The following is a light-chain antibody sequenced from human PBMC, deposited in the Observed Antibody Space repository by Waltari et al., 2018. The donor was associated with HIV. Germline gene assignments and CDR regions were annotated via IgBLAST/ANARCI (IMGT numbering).Light chain of an antibody. CDR2: CAS. J-gene: IGKJ1*01. CDR3: QQYYTTPWT. Sequence: DIVMTQSPDSLSVSLGERATINCKSSQSVLYSSNNKNYLAWYRQKPGQPPKLLIYCASTRESGVPDRFSGSGSGTDFTLTISSLQAEDVAVYYCQQYYTTPWTFGQGTKVEIK. V-gene: IGKV4-1*01. CDR1: QSVLYSSNNKNY.